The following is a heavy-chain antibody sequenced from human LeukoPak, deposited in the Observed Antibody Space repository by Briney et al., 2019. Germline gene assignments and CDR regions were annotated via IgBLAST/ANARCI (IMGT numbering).Heavy chain of an antibody. V-gene: IGHV3-74*01. CDR3: ATLYAGSTDY. J-gene: IGHJ4*02. CDR2: IKPDGSSI. CDR1: GFTSSSYR. Sequence: PGGSLRLSCAASGFTSSSYRMSWVRQAPGKGLGWVARIKPDGSSISSGDSVKGRFTISRDNAKNTLYLQMNSLRAEGTAVYYCATLYAGSTDYWGRGTLVTVSS. D-gene: IGHD2-8*01.